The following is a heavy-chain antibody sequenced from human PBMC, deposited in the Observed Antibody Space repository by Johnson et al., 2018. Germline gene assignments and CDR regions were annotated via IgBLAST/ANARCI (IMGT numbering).Heavy chain of an antibody. CDR3: AGVTVTTYGSIEHYYYDGRDV. CDR2: ISYDGSNK. J-gene: IGHJ6*02. Sequence: QVQLVQSGGGVVQPGRSLRLSCAASGFTFSNYAMHWVRQAPGKGLEWVVVISYDGSNKYYADSVKGRFTISRDNSKNTLYLQMNSLRAGDTAVYYCAGVTVTTYGSIEHYYYDGRDVWGQGTTVTVSS. D-gene: IGHD4-11*01. CDR1: GFTFSNYA. V-gene: IGHV3-30*03.